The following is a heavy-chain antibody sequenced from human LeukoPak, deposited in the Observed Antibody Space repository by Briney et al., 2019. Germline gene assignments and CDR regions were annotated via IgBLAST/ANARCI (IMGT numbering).Heavy chain of an antibody. D-gene: IGHD3-22*01. CDR1: GYTFTSYA. CDR3: AVKYYYDSSGYPGNYYYGMDV. J-gene: IGHJ6*02. Sequence: ASVKVSCKASGYTFTSYAMHWVRQAPGQRLEWMGWINAGNGNTKYSQKFQGRVTITRDTSASTAYMELSSLRSEDTAVYYCAVKYYYDSSGYPGNYYYGMDVWGQGTTVTVSS. V-gene: IGHV1-3*01. CDR2: INAGNGNT.